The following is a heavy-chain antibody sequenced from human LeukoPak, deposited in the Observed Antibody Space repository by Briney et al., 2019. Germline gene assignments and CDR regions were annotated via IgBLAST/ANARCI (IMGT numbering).Heavy chain of an antibody. CDR2: IYYNGST. CDR1: GGSISGYY. D-gene: IGHD4-23*01. V-gene: IGHV4-59*01. CDR3: ARIPRYDYDGFRPGWVYWYFDV. Sequence: SETLSLTCSVSGGSISGYYWSWIRQPPGKGLEWIGFIYYNGSTNYNPSLKSRITISVNTSKNQFSLKLNSVTAADTAIFYCARIPRYDYDGFRPGWVYWYFDVWGRGTLVTVSS. J-gene: IGHJ2*01.